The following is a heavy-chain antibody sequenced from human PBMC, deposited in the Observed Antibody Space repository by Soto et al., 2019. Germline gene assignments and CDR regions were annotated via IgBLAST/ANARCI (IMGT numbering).Heavy chain of an antibody. V-gene: IGHV1-69*13. D-gene: IGHD6-19*01. J-gene: IGHJ5*02. CDR3: ARTKRQWLVWFDP. Sequence: ASVKVSCKASGGTFSSYAISWVRQAPGQGLEWMGGIIPIFGTANYAQKFQGRVTITADESTGTAYMELSSLRSEDTAVYYCARTKRQWLVWFDPWGQGTLVTVSS. CDR2: IIPIFGTA. CDR1: GGTFSSYA.